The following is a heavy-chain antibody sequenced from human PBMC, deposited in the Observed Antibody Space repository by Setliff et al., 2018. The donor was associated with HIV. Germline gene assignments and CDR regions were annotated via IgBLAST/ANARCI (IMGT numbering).Heavy chain of an antibody. CDR2: ITGSSTT. J-gene: IGHJ3*02. Sequence: GGSLRLSCAASGFRSSVYSMHWVRQAPGKGLEWLSYITGSSTTYYAESVKGRFTSSRYNARNSLYLQVNSLRVEDTAVYYCERDSLVAAMGASAFDIWGHGTMVTVSS. CDR3: ERDSLVAAMGASAFDI. CDR1: GFRSSVYS. V-gene: IGHV3-48*01. D-gene: IGHD5-12*01.